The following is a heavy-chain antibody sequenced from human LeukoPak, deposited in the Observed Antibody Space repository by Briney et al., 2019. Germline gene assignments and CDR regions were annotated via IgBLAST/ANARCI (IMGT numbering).Heavy chain of an antibody. CDR3: AIAASGTLADY. Sequence: GGSLRLSCAASGFTFSDFYMSWVRQAPGKGLEYVSAISSHGGSTYYADSVKGRFIISRDNSKNTLYLQMSSLRAEDTAVYYCAIAASGTLADYWGQGTLVTVSS. CDR1: GFTFSDFY. V-gene: IGHV3-64D*09. CDR2: ISSHGGST. J-gene: IGHJ4*02. D-gene: IGHD6-13*01.